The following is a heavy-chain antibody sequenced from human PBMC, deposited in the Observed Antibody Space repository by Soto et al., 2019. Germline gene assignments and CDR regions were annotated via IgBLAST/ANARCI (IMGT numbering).Heavy chain of an antibody. V-gene: IGHV4-31*03. CDR3: ARAGYDRDGGGYYYFDY. CDR1: GGSIGSGSYY. CDR2: IYYSGST. D-gene: IGHD3-22*01. Sequence: QVQLQESGPGLVKPSQTLSLTCTVSGGSIGSGSYYWSWIGQHPGKGLGWIGCIYYSGSTYYNPSLKSRVTISLDTSTNQFSLKLSSVTAADTAVYYCARAGYDRDGGGYYYFDYWGQGTLVTVSS. J-gene: IGHJ4*02.